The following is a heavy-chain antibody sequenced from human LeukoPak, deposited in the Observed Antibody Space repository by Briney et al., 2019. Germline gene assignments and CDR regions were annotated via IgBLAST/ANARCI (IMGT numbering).Heavy chain of an antibody. J-gene: IGHJ6*03. CDR3: ARDPYSGNYGAYYYYYMDV. V-gene: IGHV3-21*01. CDR1: GFTFNTYT. CDR2: ITSSSTYI. Sequence: GGSLRLSCAASGFTFNTYTMNWVRQAPGKGLEWVSSITSSSTYIYYADSVKGRFTISRDNAKNSLYLQMDSLRPEDTAVYYCARDPYSGNYGAYYYYYMDVWGKGTTVTISS. D-gene: IGHD1-26*01.